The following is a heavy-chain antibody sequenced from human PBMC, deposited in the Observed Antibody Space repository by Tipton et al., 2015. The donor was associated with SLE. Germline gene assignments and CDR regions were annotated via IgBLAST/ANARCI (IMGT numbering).Heavy chain of an antibody. CDR3: ARSPRGFGDPAGYFDS. Sequence: TLSLTCSVSGGSVSRGPYYWNWIRQPAGKGLEWIAHIYYSGSTHYNASLKSRVTMSIDTSKNQFSLKLTSVTAADTAVYYCARSPRGFGDPAGYFDSWGRGPLVTVST. J-gene: IGHJ4*02. CDR2: IYYSGST. V-gene: IGHV4-61*09. CDR1: GGSVSRGPYY. D-gene: IGHD4-17*01.